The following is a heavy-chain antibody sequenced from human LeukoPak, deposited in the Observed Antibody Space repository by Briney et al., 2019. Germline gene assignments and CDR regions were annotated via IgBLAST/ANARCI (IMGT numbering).Heavy chain of an antibody. CDR1: GFTFSSYA. J-gene: IGHJ4*02. CDR2: ISGSDSST. D-gene: IGHD6-19*01. Sequence: PGGSLRLSCAASGFTFSSYAMSWVRQAPEKGLEWVSSISGSDSSTHYADSVKGRFTVSRDNSKNTLYLQMNSLRAEDTALYYCAKQRGQWLVHSIDYWGQGTLVTVSS. V-gene: IGHV3-23*01. CDR3: AKQRGQWLVHSIDY.